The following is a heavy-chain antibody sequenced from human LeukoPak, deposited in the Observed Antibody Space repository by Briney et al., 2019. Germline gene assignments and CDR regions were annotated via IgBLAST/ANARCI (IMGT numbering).Heavy chain of an antibody. CDR3: ARARYSSSWYTAFDI. D-gene: IGHD6-13*01. V-gene: IGHV4-4*07. Sequence: SETLSLTCTVSGFSFSSYDLSWIRQPAGKGLEWIGRIYTSGNTNYNPPLQSRVTMSVATSKKQFYLKLSSVTAAATAVYYCARARYSSSWYTAFDIWGKGTMVTVSS. CDR2: IYTSGNT. J-gene: IGHJ3*02. CDR1: GFSFSSYD.